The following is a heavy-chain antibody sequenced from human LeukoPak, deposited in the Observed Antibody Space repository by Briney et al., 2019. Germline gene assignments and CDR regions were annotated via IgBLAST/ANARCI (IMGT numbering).Heavy chain of an antibody. V-gene: IGHV3-30*18. Sequence: GRSLRLSCAASGFTSSSYGMHWVRQAPGKGLEWVAVISYDGSNKYYADSVKGRFTISRDNSKNTLYLQMNSLRAEDTAVYYCAKVLFGYCSSTSCYALDYWGQGTLVTVSS. J-gene: IGHJ4*02. CDR1: GFTSSSYG. D-gene: IGHD2-2*01. CDR3: AKVLFGYCSSTSCYALDY. CDR2: ISYDGSNK.